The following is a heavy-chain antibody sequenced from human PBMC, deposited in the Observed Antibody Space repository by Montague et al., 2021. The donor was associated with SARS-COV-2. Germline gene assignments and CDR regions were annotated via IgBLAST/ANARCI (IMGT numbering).Heavy chain of an antibody. Sequence: STNYNPSLKSRVTMSGDTSNNQFSLNLSSGTAADTAMYYCALSLRYFDWADAFDVWGQGTMVIVSA. J-gene: IGHJ3*01. CDR3: ALSLRYFDWADAFDV. CDR2: ST. D-gene: IGHD3-9*01. V-gene: IGHV4-4*07.